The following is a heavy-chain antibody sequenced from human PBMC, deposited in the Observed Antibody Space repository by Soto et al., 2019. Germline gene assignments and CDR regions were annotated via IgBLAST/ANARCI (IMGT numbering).Heavy chain of an antibody. CDR3: AKLYSSSDFDY. CDR1: GFTFSSYA. V-gene: IGHV3-23*01. Sequence: GSLRLSCAASGFTFSSYAMSWVRQAPGKGLEWVSAISGSGGSTYYADSVKGRFTISRDNSKNTLCLQMNSLRAEDTAVHYCAKLYSSSDFDYWGQGTLVTVSS. D-gene: IGHD6-6*01. J-gene: IGHJ4*02. CDR2: ISGSGGST.